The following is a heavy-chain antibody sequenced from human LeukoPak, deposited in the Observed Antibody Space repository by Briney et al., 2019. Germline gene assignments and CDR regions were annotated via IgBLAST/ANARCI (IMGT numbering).Heavy chain of an antibody. Sequence: LALSCSVADGCIRSYCRSWIRQHAGKELEWIGRIYSSGTTNYSPSLKSRVTMSVDTSKNQFSLRLSSVTAADTAVYFCTRDIVLPTAYWYFDLWGRGTLVTVSS. CDR1: DGCIRSYC. CDR3: TRDIVLPTAYWYFDL. CDR2: IYSSGTT. J-gene: IGHJ2*01. D-gene: IGHD2-2*01. V-gene: IGHV4-4*07.